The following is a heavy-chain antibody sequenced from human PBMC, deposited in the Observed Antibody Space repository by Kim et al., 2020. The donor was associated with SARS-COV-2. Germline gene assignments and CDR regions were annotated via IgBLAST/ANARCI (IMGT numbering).Heavy chain of an antibody. V-gene: IGHV4-31*02. CDR3: ARYGDYSSWFDP. D-gene: IGHD4-17*01. J-gene: IGHJ5*02. Sequence: YYNPSPKSRVTISVDTSKNQFSLKLSSVTAADTAVYYCARYGDYSSWFDPWGQGTLVTVSS.